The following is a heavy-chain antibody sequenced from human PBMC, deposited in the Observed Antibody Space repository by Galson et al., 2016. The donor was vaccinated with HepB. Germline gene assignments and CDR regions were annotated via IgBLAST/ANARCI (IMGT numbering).Heavy chain of an antibody. CDR3: AGLKDRNYYDSSGFPY. V-gene: IGHV5-51*01. CDR1: GSSFSHYW. Sequence: QSGAEVKRPGNSLKISCKGFGSSFSHYWIAWVRQMPGKGLEWMGVIDPNDSDTRYSPSFQGQVTISADKSISTAYLQWSSLKASDTALYYCAGLKDRNYYDSSGFPYWGQGSPVTVSS. D-gene: IGHD3-22*01. CDR2: IDPNDSDT. J-gene: IGHJ4*02.